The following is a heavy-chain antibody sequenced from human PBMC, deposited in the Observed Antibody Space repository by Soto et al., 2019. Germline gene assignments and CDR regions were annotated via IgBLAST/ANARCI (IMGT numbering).Heavy chain of an antibody. D-gene: IGHD3-10*01. CDR1: GFTLQNYA. CDR3: AKGKSAGDIDWFDP. J-gene: IGHJ5*02. Sequence: GGSLRLSCTASGFTLQNYAMAWVRQAPGKGLEWVSTLIGGHYGTAYSYSVKGRFTVSRDNSKNCLYLQMNSLGVEDTAMYFCAKGKSAGDIDWFDPWGQGSLVTVSS. CDR2: LIGGHYGT. V-gene: IGHV3-23*01.